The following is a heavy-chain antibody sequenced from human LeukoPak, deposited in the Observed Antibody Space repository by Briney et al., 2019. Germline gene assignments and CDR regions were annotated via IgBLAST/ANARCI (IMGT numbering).Heavy chain of an antibody. CDR1: GGSFSGYY. Sequence: SETLSLTCAVYGGSFSGYYWSWIRQPPGKGLEWIGEINHSGSTNYYPSLKSRVTISVDTSKNQFSLKLSSVTAADTAVYYCARERTTRVVDYWGQGTLVTVSS. J-gene: IGHJ4*02. V-gene: IGHV4-34*01. CDR3: ARERTTRVVDY. CDR2: INHSGST. D-gene: IGHD1-14*01.